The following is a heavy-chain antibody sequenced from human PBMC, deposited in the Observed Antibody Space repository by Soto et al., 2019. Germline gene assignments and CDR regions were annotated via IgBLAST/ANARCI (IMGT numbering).Heavy chain of an antibody. Sequence: GGSLRLSCAASGFTFSDYYMSWIRQAPGKGLEWVSYISSSSSNTNYADSVKGRFTISRDNSKNSLYLQLNSLRAEDTAVYYCAKDLRPRAPYYDYVWGSYTVDYWGQGTLVTVS. CDR2: ISSSSSNT. CDR3: AKDLRPRAPYYDYVWGSYTVDY. J-gene: IGHJ4*02. CDR1: GFTFSDYY. V-gene: IGHV3-11*05. D-gene: IGHD3-16*01.